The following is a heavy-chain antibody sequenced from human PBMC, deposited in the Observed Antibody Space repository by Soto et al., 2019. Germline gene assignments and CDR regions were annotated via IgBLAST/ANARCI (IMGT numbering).Heavy chain of an antibody. D-gene: IGHD6-13*01. CDR3: ARVRLYSSSGFTELDWFDP. CDR1: GDSISITSYY. V-gene: IGHV4-39*07. J-gene: IGHJ5*02. CDR2: IHCSGST. Sequence: ASETLSLTCTVSGDSISITSYYWGWVRQPPGKGLEWIGNIHCSGSTYYNPSLKSRVTISVDTSKNQFSLKLSSVTAADTAVYYCARVRLYSSSGFTELDWFDPWGQGTLVTVSS.